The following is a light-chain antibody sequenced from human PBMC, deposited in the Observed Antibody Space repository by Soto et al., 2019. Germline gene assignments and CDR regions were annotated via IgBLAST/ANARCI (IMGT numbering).Light chain of an antibody. V-gene: IGKV1-5*03. CDR2: KAS. J-gene: IGKJ1*01. CDR1: QSISTW. CDR3: QEYNTYSWT. Sequence: DIQMTQSPSTLSASVGDRVTITCRASQSISTWLAWYQQKPGKAPKLLIYKASNLEVGVPLRFSGSGSETEFTLTINSLQPDDFPTYYCQEYNTYSWTFGQGTKVEIK.